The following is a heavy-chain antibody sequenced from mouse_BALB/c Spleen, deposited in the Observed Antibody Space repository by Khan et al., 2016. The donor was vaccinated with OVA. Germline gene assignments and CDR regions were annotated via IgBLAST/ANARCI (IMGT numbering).Heavy chain of an antibody. Sequence: QVQLKESGPGLVAPSQSLSITCTISGFSLNNYGVHWVRQPPGKGLEWLVVMWSDGSTTYNSALKSRLSIRKDNSKSQVFLKMNSLQTDDTAMYYCARQPYYHYNIMDYWGQGTSVTVSS. CDR2: MWSDGST. D-gene: IGHD2-10*01. CDR1: GFSLNNYG. CDR3: ARQPYYHYNIMDY. V-gene: IGHV2-6-1*01. J-gene: IGHJ4*01.